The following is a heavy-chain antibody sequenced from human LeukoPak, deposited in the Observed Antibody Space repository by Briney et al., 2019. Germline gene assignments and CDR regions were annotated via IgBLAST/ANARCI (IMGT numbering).Heavy chain of an antibody. D-gene: IGHD1-1*01. CDR1: GFTFSSYE. V-gene: IGHV3-21*04. CDR2: ITSSSSYI. J-gene: IGHJ4*02. CDR3: AKALFLQHLPDY. Sequence: PGGSLRLSCAASGFTFSSYEMNWVRQAPGKGLEWVSSITSSSSYIYYADSVKGRFTISRDNAKNSLYLQMNSLRTEDTALYYCAKALFLQHLPDYWGQGTLVTVSS.